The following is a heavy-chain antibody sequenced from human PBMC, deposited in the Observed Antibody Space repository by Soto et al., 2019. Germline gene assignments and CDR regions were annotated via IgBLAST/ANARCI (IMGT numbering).Heavy chain of an antibody. J-gene: IGHJ5*02. Sequence: QLQLQESGPGLVKPSETLSLTCTVSGGSISSSNYYWGWIRQPPGKGLEWIGTIYYSGITYYNPSLKSRVTIAVDTSKNLFSLKLRSVTAADTAVYYCASQPHHIVVLTAIPGWFDPWGQGTLVTVSS. V-gene: IGHV4-39*01. CDR2: IYYSGIT. CDR3: ASQPHHIVVLTAIPGWFDP. CDR1: GGSISSSNYY. D-gene: IGHD2-21*02.